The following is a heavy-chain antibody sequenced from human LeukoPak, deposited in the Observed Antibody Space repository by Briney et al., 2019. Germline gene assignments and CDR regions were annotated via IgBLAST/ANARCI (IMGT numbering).Heavy chain of an antibody. CDR3: ARLFRFFASGSGSYVGWFDP. V-gene: IGHV4-34*01. J-gene: IGHJ5*02. Sequence: SETLSLTCAVYGGSFSGYYWSWIRQPPGKGLEWIGEINHSGSTNYNPSLKSRVTISVDTSKNQFSLKLSSVTAADTAVYYCARLFRFFASGSGSYVGWFDPWGQGTLVTVSS. D-gene: IGHD3-10*01. CDR2: INHSGST. CDR1: GGSFSGYY.